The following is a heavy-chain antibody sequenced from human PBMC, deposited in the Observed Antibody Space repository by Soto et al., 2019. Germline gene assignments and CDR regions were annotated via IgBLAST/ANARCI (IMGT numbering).Heavy chain of an antibody. CDR3: ARQHEYSKPYYYYYFGMDV. Sequence: PSETLSLTCTVSGGSISSGDYYWSWIRQPPGKGREWIGYIYYSGGTYYNPSLKSRVTISVDTSKNQFSLKLSSVTAADTAVYYCARQHEYSKPYYYYYFGMDVWGQGTTVTVYS. V-gene: IGHV4-30-4*01. CDR1: GGSISSGDYY. D-gene: IGHD4-4*01. J-gene: IGHJ6*02. CDR2: IYYSGGT.